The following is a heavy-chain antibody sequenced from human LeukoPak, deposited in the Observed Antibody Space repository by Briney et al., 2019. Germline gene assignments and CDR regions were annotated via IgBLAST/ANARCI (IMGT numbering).Heavy chain of an antibody. J-gene: IGHJ6*02. D-gene: IGHD2-15*01. Sequence: SEPLSLTCTVSGGSISSGGYYWSWIRQHPGKGLEWIGYIYYSGSTYYNPSLKSRVTISVDTSKNQFSLKLSSVTAADTAVYYCAREPRYCSGGSCYGMDVWGQGTTVTVSS. V-gene: IGHV4-31*03. CDR1: GGSISSGGYY. CDR2: IYYSGST. CDR3: AREPRYCSGGSCYGMDV.